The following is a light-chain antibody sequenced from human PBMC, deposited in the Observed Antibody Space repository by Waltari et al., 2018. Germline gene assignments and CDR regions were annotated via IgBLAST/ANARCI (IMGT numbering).Light chain of an antibody. V-gene: IGKV3-20*01. CDR3: HQYGRSPPWT. CDR2: GAS. CDR1: QSISSRS. J-gene: IGKJ1*01. Sequence: EIVLTQSPGTLSLSPGERATLPCRASQSISSRSLAWYQQKPGQAPRLLTHGASIRANDIPDRFSGSGSGTDFTLTISGLEPEDFAVYYCHQYGRSPPWTFAQGTKVEVK.